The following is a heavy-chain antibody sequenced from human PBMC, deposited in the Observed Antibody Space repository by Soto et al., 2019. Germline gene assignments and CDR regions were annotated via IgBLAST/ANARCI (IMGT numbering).Heavy chain of an antibody. CDR3: ARDSPPSDY. CDR2: ISAYSGNT. J-gene: IGHJ4*02. CDR1: GYTFNSYA. Sequence: QVQLVQSGAEVKKPGASVKVSCKASGYTFNSYAITWVRQAPGQGLEWMAWISAYSGNTNYAQKFQGRVTMTTDTSTNTAYMELRSLSSDDTAVYYCARDSPPSDYWGQGTLVTVSS. V-gene: IGHV1-18*01.